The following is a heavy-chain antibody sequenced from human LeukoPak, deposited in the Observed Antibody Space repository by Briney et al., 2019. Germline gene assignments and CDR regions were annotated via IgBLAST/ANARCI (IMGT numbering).Heavy chain of an antibody. V-gene: IGHV3-21*01. CDR3: ARRQQQLVYYYYYYYMDV. CDR1: GFTFSSYS. J-gene: IGHJ6*03. Sequence: GGSLRLSCAASGFTFSSYSMNWVRQAPGKGLEWVSSISSSSSYIYYADSVKGRFTISRDNAKNSLYLQMNSLRAEDTAVYYCARRQQQLVYYYYYYYMDVWGKGTTVTVSS. CDR2: ISSSSSYI. D-gene: IGHD6-13*01.